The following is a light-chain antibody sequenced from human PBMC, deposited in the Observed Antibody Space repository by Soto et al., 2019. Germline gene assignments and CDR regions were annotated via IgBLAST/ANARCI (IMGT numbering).Light chain of an antibody. CDR3: QQYNNWELS. CDR2: GSS. V-gene: IGKV3D-15*01. CDR1: ENVGTN. J-gene: IGKJ4*01. Sequence: IVMTQSPATLSVSPGDEVTLSCRASENVGTNLAWYQQKPGQAPRLLIYGSSTRATGIPATFSGSGSGTEFTLTISSLQSEESAIYYCQQYNNWELSFGGGTKVEIK.